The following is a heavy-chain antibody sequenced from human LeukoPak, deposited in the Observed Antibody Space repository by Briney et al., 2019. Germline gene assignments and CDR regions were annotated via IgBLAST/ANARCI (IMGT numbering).Heavy chain of an antibody. CDR3: ASTVTPRQYYFDY. CDR2: IYYRVST. V-gene: IGHV4-59*01. D-gene: IGHD4-17*01. J-gene: IGHJ4*02. CDR1: GGSINSYY. Sequence: PVSLSLTCTVSGGSINSYYWSWIRQPPGKGLEWIGYIYYRVSTNYNPSLKSRVTISVDTSKNQFSLKLSSVTAADTAVYYCASTVTPRQYYFDYWGQGTLVTASS.